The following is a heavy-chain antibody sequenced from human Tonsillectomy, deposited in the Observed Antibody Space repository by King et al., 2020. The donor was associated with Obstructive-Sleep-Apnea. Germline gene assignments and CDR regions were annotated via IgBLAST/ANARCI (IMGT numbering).Heavy chain of an antibody. CDR2: SSWNSGSI. Sequence: VQLVESGGGLVQPGRSLRLSCAASGFTFDDYAMHWVRQAPGKGLEWVSGSSWNSGSIGYADSVKGRFTIYRDNAKNSLYLQMNSLRAEDTALYYCAKVVKDTVTTSAFDIWGQGTMVTVSS. CDR1: GFTFDDYA. D-gene: IGHD4-17*01. CDR3: AKVVKDTVTTSAFDI. V-gene: IGHV3-9*01. J-gene: IGHJ3*02.